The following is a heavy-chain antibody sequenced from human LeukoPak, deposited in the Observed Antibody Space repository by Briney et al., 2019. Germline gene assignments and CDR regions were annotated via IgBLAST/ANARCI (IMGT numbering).Heavy chain of an antibody. Sequence: PSETLSLTCTVSGGSISSGGYYWSWIRQHPGKGLEWIGYIYYSGSTYYNPSLKSRVTISVDTSKNQFSLKLSSVTAADTAVYYCARGNCSGGSCYSILDYWGQGTLVTVSS. V-gene: IGHV4-31*03. D-gene: IGHD2-15*01. CDR3: ARGNCSGGSCYSILDY. J-gene: IGHJ4*02. CDR2: IYYSGST. CDR1: GGSISSGGYY.